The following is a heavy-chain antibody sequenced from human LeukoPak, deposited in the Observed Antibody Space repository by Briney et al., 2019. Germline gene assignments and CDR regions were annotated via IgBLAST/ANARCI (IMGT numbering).Heavy chain of an antibody. J-gene: IGHJ4*02. CDR1: GFTVGNNH. CDR2: IYSGGNT. D-gene: IGHD6-19*01. V-gene: IGHV3-66*01. CDR3: ATRAVAAPY. Sequence: PGGSLRLSCAASGFTVGNNHMNWVRQAPGKGLEWVSLIYSGGNTQYADSVKGRFIIFRDSPKNTLYLQMNSLRVEDTAVYYCATRAVAAPYWGQGTLVTVSS.